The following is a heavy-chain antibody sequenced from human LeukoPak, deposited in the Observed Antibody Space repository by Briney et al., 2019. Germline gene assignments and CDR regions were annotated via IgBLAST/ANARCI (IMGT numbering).Heavy chain of an antibody. D-gene: IGHD3-22*01. CDR1: GYIFTDYY. V-gene: IGHV1/OR15-1*01. J-gene: IGHJ5*02. CDR2: INPNSGGT. Sequence: ASVKVSCKASGYIFTDYYMHWVRQAPGQELGWMGRINPNSGGTNYAQKFQGRVTMTRDTSISTAYTELSRLRSDDTAVYYCARAYYDSSGYYNWFDPWGQGTLVTVSS. CDR3: ARAYYDSSGYYNWFDP.